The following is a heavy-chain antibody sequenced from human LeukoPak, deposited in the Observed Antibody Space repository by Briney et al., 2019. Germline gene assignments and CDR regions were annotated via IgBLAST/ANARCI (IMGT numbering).Heavy chain of an antibody. J-gene: IGHJ6*04. CDR1: VRSISSYY. D-gene: IGHD2-15*01. CDR2: GFHSGSP. V-gene: IGHV4-59*12. CDR3: ARDQDPGFSSEDV. Sequence: SETLSLTCTVSVRSISSYYWSWNRPPPGSGLGWIGYGFHSGSPHYNPSLKSRVTISVDRSKNQFSLRLSSVTAADTAVYYCARDQDPGFSSEDVWGKGTTVTVSS.